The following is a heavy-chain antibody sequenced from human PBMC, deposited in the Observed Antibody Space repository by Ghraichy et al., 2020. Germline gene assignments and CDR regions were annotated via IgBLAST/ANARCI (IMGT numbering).Heavy chain of an antibody. D-gene: IGHD3/OR15-3a*01. CDR1: GFTFSEPY. Sequence: GGSLRLSCAASGFTFSEPYMSWVRQAPGKGLEWVSYISSSGSDINYADSVKGRFTISRDNAKNSLYLQMNSLRSEDTAVYYCAKGARRTGGDYWGQGTLVTVSS. V-gene: IGHV3-11*01. CDR2: ISSSGSDI. CDR3: AKGARRTGGDY. J-gene: IGHJ4*02.